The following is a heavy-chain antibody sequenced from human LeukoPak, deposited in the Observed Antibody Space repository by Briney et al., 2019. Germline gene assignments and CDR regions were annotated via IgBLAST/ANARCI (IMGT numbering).Heavy chain of an antibody. CDR3: ARGTRIAVAGTRYYYYMDV. CDR1: GGSFSGYY. D-gene: IGHD6-19*01. V-gene: IGHV4-34*01. J-gene: IGHJ6*03. CDR2: INHSGST. Sequence: SETLSLTCAVYGGSFSGYYWSWIRQPPGKGLEWIGEINHSGSTNYNPPLESRVTISVDTSKNQFSLKLSSVTAADTAVYYCARGTRIAVAGTRYYYYMDVWGKGTTVTVSS.